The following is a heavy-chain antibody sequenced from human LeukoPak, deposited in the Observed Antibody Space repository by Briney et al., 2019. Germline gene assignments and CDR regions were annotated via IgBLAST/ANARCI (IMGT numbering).Heavy chain of an antibody. CDR1: GFTFSSYA. CDR3: AKDSDYYDSSGYYLLGY. Sequence: PGGSLRLSCAASGFTFSSYAMHWVRQAPGKGLEYVSAISSNGGSTYYANSVKGRFTISRDNSKNTLYLQMGSLRAEDMAVYYCAKDSDYYDSSGYYLLGYWGQGTLVTVSS. V-gene: IGHV3-64*01. CDR2: ISSNGGST. J-gene: IGHJ4*02. D-gene: IGHD3-22*01.